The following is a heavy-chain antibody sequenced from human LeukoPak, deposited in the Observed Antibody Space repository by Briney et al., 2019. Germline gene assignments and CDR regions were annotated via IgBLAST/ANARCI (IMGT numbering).Heavy chain of an antibody. Sequence: PGRSLRLSCAASGFNFSSYGMHWVRQAPRKGLEWVALVCYDGSTKHYADSVRGRFTISRDNSKNPLHLQMNGLRAEDTAIYYCAKVPYSGSYHDYFFDSWGQGTLVTVSS. CDR3: AKVPYSGSYHDYFFDS. CDR2: VCYDGSTK. J-gene: IGHJ4*02. D-gene: IGHD1-26*01. CDR1: GFNFSSYG. V-gene: IGHV3-33*06.